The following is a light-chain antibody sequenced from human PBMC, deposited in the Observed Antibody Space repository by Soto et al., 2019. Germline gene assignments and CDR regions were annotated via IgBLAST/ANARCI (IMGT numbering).Light chain of an antibody. CDR1: QSISSW. CDR2: EAS. J-gene: IGKJ4*01. Sequence: DIQMTQSPSTLSASVGDRVTITCRASQSISSWLAWYQQKPGKAPKLLIHEASRLESGVPSWFSGSESGTEFTLTISGLPPDDFATYYCQQYTTFPRTFGGGTTVEIK. CDR3: QQYTTFPRT. V-gene: IGKV1-5*01.